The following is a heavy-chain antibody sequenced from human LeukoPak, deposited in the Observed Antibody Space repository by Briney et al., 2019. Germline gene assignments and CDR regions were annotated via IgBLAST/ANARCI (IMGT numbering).Heavy chain of an antibody. D-gene: IGHD2-21*02. CDR2: IYYSGST. CDR1: GGSISSGGYY. Sequence: SQTLSLTCTVSGGSISSGGYYWSWIRQHPGKGPEWIGYIYYSGSTYYNPSLKSRVTISVDTPKNQFSLKLSSVTAADTAVYYCASSDSLNWFDPWGQGTLVTVSS. V-gene: IGHV4-31*03. J-gene: IGHJ5*02. CDR3: ASSDSLNWFDP.